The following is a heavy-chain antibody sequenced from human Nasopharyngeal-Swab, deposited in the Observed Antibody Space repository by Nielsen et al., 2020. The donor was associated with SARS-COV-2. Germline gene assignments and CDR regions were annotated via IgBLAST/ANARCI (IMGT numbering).Heavy chain of an antibody. CDR3: ATGRDGYNWDFDY. CDR2: IYYSGST. CDR1: GGSVSSGSYY. Sequence: GSLRLSCTVSGGSVSSGSYYWSWIRQPPGKGLEWIGYIYYSGSTNYNPSLKSRVTISVDTSKNQFSLKLSSVTAADTAMYYCATGRDGYNWDFDYWGQGTLVTVSS. V-gene: IGHV4-61*01. D-gene: IGHD5-24*01. J-gene: IGHJ4*02.